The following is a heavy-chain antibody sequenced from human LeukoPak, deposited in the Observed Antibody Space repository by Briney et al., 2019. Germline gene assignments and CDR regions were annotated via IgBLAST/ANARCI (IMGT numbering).Heavy chain of an antibody. CDR3: ARQNGYSYGPIDY. J-gene: IGHJ4*02. CDR1: GYSINNYW. CDR2: IYPADSDI. Sequence: GESLKISCKGSGYSINNYWIGWVRQMAGKGLEWMGIIYPADSDIRYSPSFQGQVTISADKSISTAYLQWSSLKASDTAMYYCARQNGYSYGPIDYWGQGTLVTVSS. V-gene: IGHV5-51*01. D-gene: IGHD5-18*01.